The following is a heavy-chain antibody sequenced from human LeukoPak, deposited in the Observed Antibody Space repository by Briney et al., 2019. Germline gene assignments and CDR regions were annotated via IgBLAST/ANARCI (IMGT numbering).Heavy chain of an antibody. CDR3: ASWNYYDSSGYYHQPY. CDR2: IIPIFGKA. Sequence: SVKVSCKASGGTFSSYAISWVRQAPGQGLEWMGRIIPIFGKANYAQKFQGRVTITTDESTSTAYMELSSLRSEDTAVYYCASWNYYDSSGYYHQPYWGQGTLVTVSS. D-gene: IGHD3-22*01. CDR1: GGTFSSYA. V-gene: IGHV1-69*05. J-gene: IGHJ4*02.